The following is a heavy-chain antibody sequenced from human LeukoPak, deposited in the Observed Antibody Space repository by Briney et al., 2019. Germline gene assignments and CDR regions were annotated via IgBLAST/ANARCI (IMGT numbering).Heavy chain of an antibody. CDR2: ISYGGSNK. J-gene: IGHJ4*02. CDR3: ARDRPNNYDSSGYFDY. Sequence: PGGSLRLSCAASGFTFSSYAMHWVRQAPGRGREWVAVISYGGSNKYYADSVKGRFTISRDNSKNTLYLQMNTLRAEDMAVYDCARDRPNNYDSSGYFDYWGQGTLVTVSS. V-gene: IGHV3-30*01. CDR1: GFTFSSYA. D-gene: IGHD3-22*01.